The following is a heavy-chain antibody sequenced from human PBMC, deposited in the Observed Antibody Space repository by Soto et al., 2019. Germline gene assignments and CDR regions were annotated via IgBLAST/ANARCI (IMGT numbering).Heavy chain of an antibody. D-gene: IGHD6-13*01. CDR3: AREITSSWMDV. J-gene: IGHJ6*02. V-gene: IGHV1-2*04. CDR1: GYTFTANY. Sequence: QVQLVQSGAEVKKPGASVKVSCKASGYTFTANYLHWVRQAPGQGLEWMGWINPNSGATNYAQRLKAWVTMTRDTSISTAYMELSRLTFDDTAVYYCAREITSSWMDVWGQGTTVTVSS. CDR2: INPNSGAT.